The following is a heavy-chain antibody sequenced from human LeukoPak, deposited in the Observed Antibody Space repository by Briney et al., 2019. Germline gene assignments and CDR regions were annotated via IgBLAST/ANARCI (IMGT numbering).Heavy chain of an antibody. Sequence: PSETLSLTCTVSGGSISSGSYYWSWIRQPAGKGLEWIGRIYTSGSTNYNPSLKSRVTISVDTSKNQFSLKLSSVTAADTAVYYCARAGDPRISIDWLLSSAFDIWGQGTMVTVSS. V-gene: IGHV4-61*02. CDR3: ARAGDPRISIDWLLSSAFDI. J-gene: IGHJ3*02. CDR1: GGSISSGSYY. CDR2: IYTSGST. D-gene: IGHD3-9*01.